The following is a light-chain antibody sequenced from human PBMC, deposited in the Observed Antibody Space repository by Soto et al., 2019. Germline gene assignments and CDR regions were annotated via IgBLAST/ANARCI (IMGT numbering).Light chain of an antibody. V-gene: IGLV2-8*01. CDR2: EVS. CDR3: SSYAGSNNVL. CDR1: SSDVGTYKY. J-gene: IGLJ2*01. Sequence: QSVLTQPPSASGSPGQSVTISCTGTSSDVGTYKYVSWYQQHPGKAPKLMIYEVSKRPSGVPDRFSASKSDNTASLTVSGLQAEDEADYYCSSYAGSNNVLFGGGTKLTVL.